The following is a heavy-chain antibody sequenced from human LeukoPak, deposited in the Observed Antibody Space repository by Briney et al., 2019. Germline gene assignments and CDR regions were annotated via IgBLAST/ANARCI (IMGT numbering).Heavy chain of an antibody. V-gene: IGHV3-33*01. CDR2: IWFDGSKN. D-gene: IGHD6-19*01. J-gene: IGHJ4*02. CDR1: GFTFRNYG. CDR3: ARAPYTTGRSFYFDS. Sequence: GGSLRLSCAASGFTFRNYGMHWVRQAPGKGLEWVAIIWFDGSKNYYADSVKGRFTISRDNFNNTLYLQMNSLRAEDTALYYCARAPYTTGRSFYFDSWGQGTLVTVSS.